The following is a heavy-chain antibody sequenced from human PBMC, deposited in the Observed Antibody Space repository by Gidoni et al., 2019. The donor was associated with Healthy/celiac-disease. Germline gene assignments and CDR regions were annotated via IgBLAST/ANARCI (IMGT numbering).Heavy chain of an antibody. CDR2: ISWNSGSI. J-gene: IGHJ2*01. V-gene: IGHV3-9*01. CDR1: GFTFDDYA. Sequence: EVQLVESGGGLVQPGRSLRLSCAASGFTFDDYAMHWVRQAPGKGLEWVSGISWNSGSIGYADSVKGRFTISRDNAKNSLYLQMNSLRAEDTALYYCAKDRALGGNLWYFDLWGRGTLVTVSS. CDR3: AKDRALGGNLWYFDL. D-gene: IGHD3-16*01.